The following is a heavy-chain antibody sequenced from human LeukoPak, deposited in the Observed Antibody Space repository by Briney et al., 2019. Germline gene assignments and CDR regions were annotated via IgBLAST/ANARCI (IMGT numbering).Heavy chain of an antibody. CDR3: AGHRGSYYFYMDV. CDR2: IYYSGST. CDR1: GGSIISTTYY. D-gene: IGHD3-10*01. Sequence: SETLSLPCTVSGGSIISTTYYWGWIRQPPGKGLEWIGSIYYSGSTYYNPSLKSRVTISVDTSKNQFSLKMRSETAADTAIYYCAGHRGSYYFYMDVWGKGTTVTVSS. V-gene: IGHV4-39*01. J-gene: IGHJ6*03.